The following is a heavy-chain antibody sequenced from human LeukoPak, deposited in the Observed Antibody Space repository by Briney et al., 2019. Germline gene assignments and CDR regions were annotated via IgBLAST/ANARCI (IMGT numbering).Heavy chain of an antibody. CDR3: VQLWLKGFDY. J-gene: IGHJ4*02. CDR2: IWYDGSNK. D-gene: IGHD5-18*01. Sequence: GGSLRLSCAASGFTFSNYGMHWVRQAPGKGLEWVALIWYDGSNKYYADSVKGRFTISRDNSKNTLYLQMNSLRAEDTAVYYCVQLWLKGFDYWGQGTLVTVSS. CDR1: GFTFSNYG. V-gene: IGHV3-33*01.